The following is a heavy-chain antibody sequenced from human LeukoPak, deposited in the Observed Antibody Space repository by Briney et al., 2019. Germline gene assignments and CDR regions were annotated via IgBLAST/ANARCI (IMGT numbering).Heavy chain of an antibody. CDR3: ARGHYYDTSGYYYLDF. D-gene: IGHD3-22*01. CDR1: GFTFSTST. J-gene: IGHJ4*02. V-gene: IGHV3-21*01. CDR2: ISSTGTYI. Sequence: GGSLRLSCAASGFTFSTSTMNWVRQAPGKGLGWVSSISSTGTYIYYADSVEGRFTISRDNAKNTLYLQMNSLRAEDTAVYYCARGHYYDTSGYYYLDFWGQGTLVTVSS.